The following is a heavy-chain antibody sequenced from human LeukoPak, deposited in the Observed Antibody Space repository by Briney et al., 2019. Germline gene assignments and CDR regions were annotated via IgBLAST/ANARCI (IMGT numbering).Heavy chain of an antibody. J-gene: IGHJ4*02. V-gene: IGHV3-74*01. CDR3: ARRSSGSPPFYFDY. CDR2: INSDGSTT. CDR1: GFTFGSYW. D-gene: IGHD1-26*01. Sequence: GGSLRLSCAASGFTFGSYWMHWVRQAPGKGLVWVSRINSDGSTTNYADSVKGRFTISRDNAKNTLYLQMNSLRAEDTAMYYCARRSSGSPPFYFDYWGQGTLVTVSS.